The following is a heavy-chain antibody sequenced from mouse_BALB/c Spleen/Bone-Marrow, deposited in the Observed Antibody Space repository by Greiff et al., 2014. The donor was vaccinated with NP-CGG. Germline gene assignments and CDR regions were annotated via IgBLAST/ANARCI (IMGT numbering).Heavy chain of an antibody. D-gene: IGHD2-4*01. CDR1: GYSFTGYT. V-gene: IGHV1-18*01. CDR2: INPYNGGT. CDR3: ARGPPLYYDYGFDY. J-gene: IGHJ2*01. Sequence: EVQVVESGPELVKPGASMKISCKASGYSFTGYTMNWVKQSHGKNLEWIGLINPYNGGTRYNQKFKGKATLTVDKSSSTAYMELLSLTSEDSAVYYCARGPPLYYDYGFDYWGQGTTLTVSS.